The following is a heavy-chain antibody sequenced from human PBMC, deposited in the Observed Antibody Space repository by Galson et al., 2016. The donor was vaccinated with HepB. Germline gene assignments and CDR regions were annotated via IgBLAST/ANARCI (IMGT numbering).Heavy chain of an antibody. CDR1: GDSISSHDW. D-gene: IGHD3-22*01. CDR2: IYHSGST. J-gene: IGHJ4*02. Sequence: SETLSLTCAVSGDSISSHDWWSWVRQPPGKGLEWIGEIYHSGSTNYNPSLKSRVTISVDKSKNQFSLRLSSVTAADTAVYYGTRNGFYCLDYWGQGTLVTVSS. V-gene: IGHV4-4*02. CDR3: TRNGFYCLDY.